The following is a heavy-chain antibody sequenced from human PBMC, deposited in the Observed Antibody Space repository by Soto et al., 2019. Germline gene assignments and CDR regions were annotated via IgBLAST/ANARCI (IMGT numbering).Heavy chain of an antibody. CDR3: ARDTNPPYYYGSRNFHGMDV. J-gene: IGHJ6*02. Sequence: EVQLVESGGGLIQPGGSLRLSCAASGFTVSTNYMSWVRQAPGKGLEWVSVIHAGGTTFYADSVKGRFTISRDSSKNTLYRQMNSLRAEDTAVYYCARDTNPPYYYGSRNFHGMDVWGQGTTVSVSS. V-gene: IGHV3-53*01. CDR2: IHAGGTT. CDR1: GFTVSTNY. D-gene: IGHD3-10*01.